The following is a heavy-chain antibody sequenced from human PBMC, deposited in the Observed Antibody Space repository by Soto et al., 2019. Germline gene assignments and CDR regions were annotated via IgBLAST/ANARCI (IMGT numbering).Heavy chain of an antibody. J-gene: IGHJ4*02. Sequence: ASVKVSCKASGFPFTSFFIHWVRQAPGQGLEWMGVINPSRGSANYAQKFQGRLTLTRDTSSSTVYMDLSSLKSEDTALYYCVRAPHFFDIWGQGPLVTVSS. CDR3: VRAPHFFDI. CDR2: INPSRGSA. CDR1: GFPFTSFF. V-gene: IGHV1-46*01.